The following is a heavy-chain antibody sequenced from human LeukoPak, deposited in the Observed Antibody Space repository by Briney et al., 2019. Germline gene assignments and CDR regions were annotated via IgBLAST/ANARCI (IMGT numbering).Heavy chain of an antibody. CDR2: INAGNGNT. CDR3: ARQWLALNYYGMDV. CDR1: GYTFTSYA. J-gene: IGHJ6*02. Sequence: ASVKVSCKASGYTFTSYAMHWVRQAPGQRLEWMGWINAGNGNTKYSQKLQGRVTITRDTSASTAYMELSSLRSEDTAVYYCARQWLALNYYGMDVWGQGTTVTVSS. D-gene: IGHD6-19*01. V-gene: IGHV1-3*01.